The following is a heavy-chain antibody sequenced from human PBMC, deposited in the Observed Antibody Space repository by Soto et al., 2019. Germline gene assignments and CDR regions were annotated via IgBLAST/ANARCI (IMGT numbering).Heavy chain of an antibody. V-gene: IGHV3-7*01. CDR3: AREIAARL. CDR2: IKQDGSEE. D-gene: IGHD6-6*01. Sequence: EVQLVESGGGLVQPGGSLRLSCAASGCTFSSYWMSWIRQAPGKGLEWVANIKQDGSEENYVDSVKGRFTISRDNAKNALYLQMNSLRVEDTAVYYCAREIAARLWGKGTTVTVSS. J-gene: IGHJ6*04. CDR1: GCTFSSYW.